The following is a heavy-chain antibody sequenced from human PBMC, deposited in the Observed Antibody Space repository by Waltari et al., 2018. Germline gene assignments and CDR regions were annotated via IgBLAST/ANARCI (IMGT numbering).Heavy chain of an antibody. CDR3: AGDRDWIFEY. CDR2: ISTGSGTI. D-gene: IGHD2-21*02. CDR1: GVHFTASN. Sequence: EVQLVASGGGVVQPGGSLRLSCVISGVHFTASNMNWVRQAPGKGLEWVSYISTGSGTIYYADSVKGRLTISRDNAKNSLYLQMSSLRAEDTAVYYCAGDRDWIFEYWGQGTLVTVSS. V-gene: IGHV3-48*01. J-gene: IGHJ4*02.